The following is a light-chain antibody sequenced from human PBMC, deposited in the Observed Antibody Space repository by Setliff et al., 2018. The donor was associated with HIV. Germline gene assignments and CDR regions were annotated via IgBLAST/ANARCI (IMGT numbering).Light chain of an antibody. J-gene: IGLJ2*01. CDR1: SSDVGSYNY. CDR2: DVT. V-gene: IGLV2-11*01. CDR3: CSYAGSYTPVI. Sequence: QSVLTQPRSVSGSPGQSVTISCTGTSSDVGSYNYVSWYQQHPGKAPKLMIYDVTKRPSGVPDRFYGSKSGNTASLTISGLQAEDEADYYCCSYAGSYTPVIFGGGTKVTV.